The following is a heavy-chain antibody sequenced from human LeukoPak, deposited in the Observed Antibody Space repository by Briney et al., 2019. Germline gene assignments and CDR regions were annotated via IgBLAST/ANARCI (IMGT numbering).Heavy chain of an antibody. J-gene: IGHJ6*03. CDR2: FDPEDGET. V-gene: IGHV1-24*01. D-gene: IGHD2-21*01. CDR1: GYTLTELS. CDR3: ATTQSVIRYYYYYMDV. Sequence: ASVKVSCKVSGYTLTELSTHWVRQAPGKGLEWMGGFDPEDGETIYAQKFQGRVTMTEDTSTDTAYMELSSLRSEDTAVYYCATTQSVIRYYYYYMDVWGKGTTVTVSS.